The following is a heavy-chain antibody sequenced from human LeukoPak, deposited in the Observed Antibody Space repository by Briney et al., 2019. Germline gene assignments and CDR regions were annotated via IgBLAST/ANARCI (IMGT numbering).Heavy chain of an antibody. J-gene: IGHJ4*02. D-gene: IGHD2-15*01. CDR3: ARVLGYCSGGSCNYYFDY. V-gene: IGHV1-69*05. CDR2: IIPIFGTA. CDR1: RGTFSSYA. Sequence: SVKVSCKASRGTFSSYAISWVRQAPGQGLEWMGRIIPIFGTANYAQKFQGRVTITTDESTSTAYMELSSLRSEDTAMYYCARVLGYCSGGSCNYYFDYWGQGTLVTVSS.